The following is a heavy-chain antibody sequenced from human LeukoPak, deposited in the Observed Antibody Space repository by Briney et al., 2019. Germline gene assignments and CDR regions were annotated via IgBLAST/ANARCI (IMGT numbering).Heavy chain of an antibody. CDR3: ASLSTSSGQQFDY. V-gene: IGHV3-30*04. J-gene: IGHJ4*02. D-gene: IGHD2-2*01. Sequence: GRSLRLSCAASGFTFSSYAMHWVRQAPGKGLEWVAVISYGGSNKYYADSVKGRFTISRDNSKNTLYLQMNSLRAEDTAVYYCASLSTSSGQQFDYWGQGTLVTISP. CDR2: ISYGGSNK. CDR1: GFTFSSYA.